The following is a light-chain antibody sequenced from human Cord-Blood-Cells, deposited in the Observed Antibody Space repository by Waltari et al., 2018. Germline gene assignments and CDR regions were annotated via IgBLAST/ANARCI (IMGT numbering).Light chain of an antibody. CDR2: AAW. CDR1: QGSSSG. V-gene: IGKV1-12*01. CDR3: QQANRLPLP. J-gene: IGKJ4*01. Sequence: DIQVTQSPSSVSASVGDRVTITCRASQGSSSGLAWYQQKPGKAPKLLIYAAWMLQRGVPSRFSGSASGTDVTLTISSLEPEEFATYYWQQANRLPLPFGGGTTVE.